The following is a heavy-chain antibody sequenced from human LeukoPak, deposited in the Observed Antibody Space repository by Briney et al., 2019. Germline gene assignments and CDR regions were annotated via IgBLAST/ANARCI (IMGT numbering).Heavy chain of an antibody. Sequence: GGSLRLSCAASGFTFSSYSMNWVRQAPGKGLEWVSYISSSSSTIYYADSVKGRFTISRDNAKNSLYLQMNSLRAEDTAVYYCATQGGTTMVRGVNRDYWGQGTLVTVSS. V-gene: IGHV3-48*01. J-gene: IGHJ4*02. D-gene: IGHD3-10*01. CDR1: GFTFSSYS. CDR3: ATQGGTTMVRGVNRDY. CDR2: ISSSSSTI.